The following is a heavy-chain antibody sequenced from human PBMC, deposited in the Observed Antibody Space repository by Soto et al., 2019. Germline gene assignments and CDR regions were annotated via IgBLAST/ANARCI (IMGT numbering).Heavy chain of an antibody. V-gene: IGHV1-18*01. J-gene: IGHJ6*02. Sequence: QVQLVQSGDEVKKPGASVKVSCKASGYIFVNYGIAWVRQAPGQGLEWMGWISPYNGNTHYATKVQGRLTRSTDTPARTAYMALGSLTSDDTAVYYCAMVDNYVTPTPQDVWGQGTTVTVSS. CDR2: ISPYNGNT. CDR3: AMVDNYVTPTPQDV. CDR1: GYIFVNYG. D-gene: IGHD3-16*01.